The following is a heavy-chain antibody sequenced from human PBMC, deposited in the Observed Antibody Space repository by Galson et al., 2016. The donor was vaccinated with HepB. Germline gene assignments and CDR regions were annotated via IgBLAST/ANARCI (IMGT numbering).Heavy chain of an antibody. CDR3: SRGHTSFYYYYALDV. J-gene: IGHJ6*02. CDR1: GFTFSNYW. V-gene: IGHV3-74*01. CDR2: INGNGSST. Sequence: SLRLSCAASGFTFSNYWMNWIRQAPGKGLEWVSRINGNGSSTSYADSVRGRFIISRDNAKNTMYLQMNGQRSEDTAVYYCSRGHTSFYYYYALDVWGQGTTVTVSS.